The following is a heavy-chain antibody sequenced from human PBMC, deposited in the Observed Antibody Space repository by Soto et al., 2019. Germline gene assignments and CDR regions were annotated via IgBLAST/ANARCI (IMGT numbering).Heavy chain of an antibody. D-gene: IGHD2-2*02. CDR1: GGSISSYY. Sequence: SETLSLTCTVSGGSISSYYWSWIRQPPGKGLEWIGYIYYSGSTNYNPSLKSRLTISLDTSKNQFSLNLNSVTAADTAVYYCATYTGRHSGVYWGRGTLVTVSS. CDR3: ATYTGRHSGVY. J-gene: IGHJ4*02. CDR2: IYYSGST. V-gene: IGHV4-59*08.